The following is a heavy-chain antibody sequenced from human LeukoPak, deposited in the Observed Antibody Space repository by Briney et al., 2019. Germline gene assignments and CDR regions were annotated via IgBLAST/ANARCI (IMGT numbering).Heavy chain of an antibody. CDR2: ISGSGGST. CDR1: GFTFSSYA. V-gene: IGHV3-23*01. Sequence: GGSLRLSCAASGFTFSSYAMSWVRQAPGKGLEWVSAISGSGGSTYYADSVKGRFTISRDNSKNTLYLQMSSLRAEDTAVYYCATDKGSSITIFGVVIAPFDYWGQGTLVTVSS. J-gene: IGHJ4*02. D-gene: IGHD3-3*01. CDR3: ATDKGSSITIFGVVIAPFDY.